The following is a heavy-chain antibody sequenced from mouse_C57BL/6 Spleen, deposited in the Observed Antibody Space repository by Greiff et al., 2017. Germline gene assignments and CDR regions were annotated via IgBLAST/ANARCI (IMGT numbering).Heavy chain of an antibody. CDR3: ARSGGDYDRGFYAMDY. Sequence: QVQLQQPGAELVKPGASVKLSCKASGYTFTSYWMHWVKQRPGQGLEWIGMIHPNSGSTNYNEKFKSKATLTVDKSSSTAYMQLSSLTSEDSAVYYCARSGGDYDRGFYAMDYWGQGTSVTVSS. V-gene: IGHV1-64*01. J-gene: IGHJ4*01. D-gene: IGHD2-4*01. CDR1: GYTFTSYW. CDR2: IHPNSGST.